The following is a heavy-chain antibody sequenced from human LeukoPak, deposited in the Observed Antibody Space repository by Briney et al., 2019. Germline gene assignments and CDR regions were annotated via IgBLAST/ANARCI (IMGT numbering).Heavy chain of an antibody. CDR2: IKQDGSEK. J-gene: IGHJ6*03. V-gene: IGHV3-7*01. D-gene: IGHD4-17*01. CDR3: AKGTRVTTLYYYYMDV. Sequence: GGSLRLSCAASGFTFSSYWMSWVRQAPGKGLEWVANIKQDGSEKYYVDSVKGRFTISRDNSKNTLYLQINSLRAEDTAVYYCAKGTRVTTLYYYYMDVWGKGTTVTVSS. CDR1: GFTFSSYW.